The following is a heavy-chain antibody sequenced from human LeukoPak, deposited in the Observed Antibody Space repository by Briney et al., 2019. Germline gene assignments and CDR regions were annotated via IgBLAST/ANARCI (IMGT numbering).Heavy chain of an antibody. D-gene: IGHD3-22*01. V-gene: IGHV1-2*02. Sequence: ASVKVSCKASGYTFTGYYMHWVRQAPGQGLEWMGWINPNSGGTNYAQKFQGRVTMTRDTSISTAYMELSRLRSDDTAVYYYARDYYDSSGYYLSAYWGQGTLVTVSS. CDR1: GYTFTGYY. CDR3: ARDYYDSSGYYLSAY. J-gene: IGHJ4*02. CDR2: INPNSGGT.